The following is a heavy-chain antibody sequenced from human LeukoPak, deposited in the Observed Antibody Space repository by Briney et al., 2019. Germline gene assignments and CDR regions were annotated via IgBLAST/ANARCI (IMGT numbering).Heavy chain of an antibody. J-gene: IGHJ4*02. CDR1: GFTFSSYA. D-gene: IGHD2-21*02. CDR2: ISGSGGST. CDR3: AKFPVSCGGDCYPHFDY. Sequence: GGSLRLSCAASGFTFSSYAMSWVRQAPGKGLEWVSAISGSGGSTYYADSVKGRFTISRDNSKNTLYLQMNSLRAEDTAVYCCAKFPVSCGGDCYPHFDYWGQGTLVTVSS. V-gene: IGHV3-23*01.